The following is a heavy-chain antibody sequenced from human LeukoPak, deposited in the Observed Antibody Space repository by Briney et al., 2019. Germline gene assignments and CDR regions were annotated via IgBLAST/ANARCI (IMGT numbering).Heavy chain of an antibody. CDR3: TREFPSIAAAGD. D-gene: IGHD6-25*01. J-gene: IGHJ4*02. V-gene: IGHV3-23*01. CDR1: GFTFSSYW. CDR2: ISRSDGTT. Sequence: PGGSLRLSCAASGFTFSSYWMNWVRQAPGKGLAWVATISRSDGTTYYAGSVKGRFTISRDNSKNIVSLQMNSLRAEDTAVYYCTREFPSIAAAGDWGQGTLVTVSS.